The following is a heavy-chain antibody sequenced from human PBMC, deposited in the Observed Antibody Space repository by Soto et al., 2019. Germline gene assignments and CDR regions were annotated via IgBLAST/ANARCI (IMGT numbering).Heavy chain of an antibody. CDR2: IDYNGRA. V-gene: IGHV4-59*02. CDR1: DGSATGYC. CDR3: ARGPDHSKVGY. D-gene: IGHD4-4*01. J-gene: IGHJ4*02. Sequence: SETLSLTCSVSDGSATGYCWSWIRQPPGKGLEWIGCIDYNGRAHYNPSLTSRVTMSLDTSNNHFSLKLSSVTTTDTAVYYCARGPDHSKVGYWGQGTLVT.